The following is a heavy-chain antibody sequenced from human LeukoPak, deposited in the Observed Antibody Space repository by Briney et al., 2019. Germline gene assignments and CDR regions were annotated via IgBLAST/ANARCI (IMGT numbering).Heavy chain of an antibody. V-gene: IGHV3-23*01. J-gene: IGHJ5*02. D-gene: IGHD3-16*01. Sequence: GGTLRLSCAASGFTFRNYGMSWVRQAPGKGLEWVSAISGSGGSTYYADSVKGRFTISRDNSKNTLYLQMNSLRAGDTSVYYXXXXXIMITFGGVYNWFDPWGQGTLVTVSS. CDR2: ISGSGGST. CDR1: GFTFRNYG. CDR3: XXXXIMITFGGVYNWFDP.